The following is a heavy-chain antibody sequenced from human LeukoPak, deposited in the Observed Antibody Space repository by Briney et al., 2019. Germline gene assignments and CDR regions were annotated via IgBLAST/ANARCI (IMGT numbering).Heavy chain of an antibody. V-gene: IGHV3-21*01. CDR1: GFTFISYS. D-gene: IGHD3-10*01. Sequence: NPGGSLRLSCAAAGFTFISYSMSWVRQAPGKGLEWVSSISSSSSYIYYADSVKGRFTISRDNAKNSLYLQMNSLRAEDTAVYYCARSGEVLLWFGDDYWGQGTPVTVSS. J-gene: IGHJ4*02. CDR3: ARSGEVLLWFGDDY. CDR2: ISSSSSYI.